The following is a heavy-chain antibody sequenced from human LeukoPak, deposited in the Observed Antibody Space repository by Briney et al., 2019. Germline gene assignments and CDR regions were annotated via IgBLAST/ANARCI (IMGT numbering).Heavy chain of an antibody. J-gene: IGHJ4*02. CDR1: GFTFSSYW. CDR2: IKQDGSEK. CDR3: ARFRITIFGVVLDY. V-gene: IGHV3-7*01. Sequence: GGSLRLSCAASGFTFSSYWMSWVRQAPGKGLEWVANIKQDGSEKYYVDSVKGRFTISRDNAKNSLYLQMNSLSAEDTAVYYCARFRITIFGVVLDYWGQGTLVTVSS. D-gene: IGHD3-3*01.